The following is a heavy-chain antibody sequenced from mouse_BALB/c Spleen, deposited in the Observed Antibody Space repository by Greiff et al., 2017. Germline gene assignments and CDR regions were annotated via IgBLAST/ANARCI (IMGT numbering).Heavy chain of an antibody. CDR1: GFTFSSYG. CDR2: INSNGGST. J-gene: IGHJ4*01. Sequence: VQLKQSGGGLVQPGGSLKLSCAASGFTFSSYGMSWVRQTPDKRLELVATINSNGGSTYYPDSVKGRFTISRDNAKNTLYLQMSSLKSEDTAMYYCARSNYPYYYAMDYWGQGTSVTVSS. CDR3: ARSNYPYYYAMDY. V-gene: IGHV5-6-3*01. D-gene: IGHD2-5*01.